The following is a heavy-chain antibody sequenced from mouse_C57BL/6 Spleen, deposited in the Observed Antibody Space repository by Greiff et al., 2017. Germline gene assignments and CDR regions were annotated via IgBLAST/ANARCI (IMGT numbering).Heavy chain of an antibody. Sequence: QVQLQQPGAELVKPGASVKMSCKASGYTFTSYWITWVKQRPGQGLEWIGDIYPGSGSTNYNEKFKSKATLTVDPSSSTAYMQLSSLTSEDSAVYYGARYDYDAAWFAYWGQGTRVTVSA. V-gene: IGHV1-55*01. CDR3: ARYDYDAAWFAY. CDR2: IYPGSGST. D-gene: IGHD2-4*01. CDR1: GYTFTSYW. J-gene: IGHJ3*01.